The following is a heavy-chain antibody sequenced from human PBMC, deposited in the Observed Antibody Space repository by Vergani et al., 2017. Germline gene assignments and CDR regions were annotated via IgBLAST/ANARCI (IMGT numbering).Heavy chain of an antibody. J-gene: IGHJ3*02. CDR3: AKAPIYCSSTSCYLDAFDI. CDR1: GGSISSGGYY. V-gene: IGHV4-31*03. D-gene: IGHD2-2*01. CDR2: IYYSGST. Sequence: QVQLQQWGPGLVTPSGTLSLTCTVPGGSISSGGYYWSWIRQHPGKGLEWIGYIYYSGSTYYNPSLKSRVTISVDTSKNQFSLKLSSVTAADTAVYYCAKAPIYCSSTSCYLDAFDIWGQGTMVTVSS.